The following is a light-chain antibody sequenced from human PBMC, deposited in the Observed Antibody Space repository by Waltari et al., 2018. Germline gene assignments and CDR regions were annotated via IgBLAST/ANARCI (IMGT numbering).Light chain of an antibody. Sequence: DIQMTQSPSSLSASVGDRVTITCRASPGISNSLAWYQQKPGKAPKLLLYAASRLESGVPSRFIGSGSGTDYTLTISSLHPEDFATYYCQQYYSTPRWTFGQGTKVEIK. CDR2: AAS. J-gene: IGKJ1*01. CDR3: QQYYSTPRWT. CDR1: PGISNS. V-gene: IGKV1-NL1*01.